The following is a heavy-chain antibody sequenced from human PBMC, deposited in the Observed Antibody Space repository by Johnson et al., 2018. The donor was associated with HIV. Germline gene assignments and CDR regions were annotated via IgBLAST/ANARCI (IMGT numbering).Heavy chain of an antibody. CDR3: ARDGYCSGGSCYSGDRLDAFDI. Sequence: VLLVESGGGLVQPCRSLRLSCAASGFTFSSYWMPWVRQAPGKGLVWVSRINSDGSSTSYADSVKGRFPISRDHAQNTLYLQMNSLRAEDTAVYYCARDGYCSGGSCYSGDRLDAFDIWGQGTMVTVSS. CDR2: INSDGSST. CDR1: GFTFSSYW. V-gene: IGHV3-74*01. J-gene: IGHJ3*02. D-gene: IGHD2-15*01.